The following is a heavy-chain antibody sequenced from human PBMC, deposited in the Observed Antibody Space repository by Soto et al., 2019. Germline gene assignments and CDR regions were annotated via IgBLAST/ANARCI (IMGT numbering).Heavy chain of an antibody. CDR1: GFTFSHVW. Sequence: EVQLVESGGGLVKPGGSLRLSCAASGFTFSHVWMTWVRQAPGKGLEWVGRIKRKTDGGTTDYAAPVKGRFTISRDDLKNTLYLQMNSLKIEDTAVYYCSADASFSRNSWPGALDIWGQGTMVTVSS. D-gene: IGHD2-15*01. CDR2: IKRKTDGGTT. V-gene: IGHV3-15*01. CDR3: SADASFSRNSWPGALDI. J-gene: IGHJ3*02.